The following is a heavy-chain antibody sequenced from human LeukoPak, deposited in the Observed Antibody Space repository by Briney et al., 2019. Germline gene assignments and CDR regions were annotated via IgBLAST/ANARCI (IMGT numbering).Heavy chain of an antibody. CDR1: GGSISSSGYY. J-gene: IGHJ4*02. D-gene: IGHD2-15*01. Sequence: KPSETLSLTCTVSGGSISSSGYYWGWIRQPPGKGLDWIGSVYYSGSTYYNPSLKSRVTISVDTSKNQFSLRLSSVTATDTAVYYCARPGGSSSVDYWGQGTLVTVSS. CDR3: ARPGGSSSVDY. CDR2: VYYSGST. V-gene: IGHV4-39*01.